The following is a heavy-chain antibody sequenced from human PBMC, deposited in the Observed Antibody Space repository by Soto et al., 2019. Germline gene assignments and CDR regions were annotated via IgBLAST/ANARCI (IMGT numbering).Heavy chain of an antibody. V-gene: IGHV4-34*01. CDR2: INHSGSA. CDR1: GGSFSGYY. D-gene: IGHD3-10*01. J-gene: IGHJ6*02. CDR3: ARGGNYYGSASYNYYYGMDV. Sequence: PSETLSLTCAVYGGSFSGYYWSWIRQPPGKGLEWIGEINHSGSANYNPSLKSRVTISVDTSKNQFSLKLSSVTAADTAVYYCARGGNYYGSASYNYYYGMDVWGQGTTVTVSS.